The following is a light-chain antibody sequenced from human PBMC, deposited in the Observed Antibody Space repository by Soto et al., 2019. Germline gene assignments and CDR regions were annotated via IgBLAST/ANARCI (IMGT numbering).Light chain of an antibody. CDR3: ETWDSNTHV. J-gene: IGLJ1*01. V-gene: IGLV4-60*02. CDR1: SGHSSYI. Sequence: QTVVTQSSSASASLGSSVKLTCTLSSGHSSYIIAWHQQQPGKAPRYLMKLESSGSYNKGSGVPDRFSGSSSGTDRYLTIANLQFEDEADYYCETWDSNTHVFGTGTKLTVL. CDR2: LESSGSY.